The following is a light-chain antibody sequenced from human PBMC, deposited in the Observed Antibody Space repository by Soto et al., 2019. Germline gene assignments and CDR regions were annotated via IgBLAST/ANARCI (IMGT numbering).Light chain of an antibody. Sequence: EIVLTQSPGTLSLSPGERATLSCRASQSVGRDYLAWYQQKPGQAPRLLIYHVSSRATGIPDRFSGSGSGTDFTLTISRLEPEDFAEFYCQQYASSPLTFGGGTKVEIK. J-gene: IGKJ4*01. CDR2: HVS. CDR1: QSVGRDY. CDR3: QQYASSPLT. V-gene: IGKV3-20*01.